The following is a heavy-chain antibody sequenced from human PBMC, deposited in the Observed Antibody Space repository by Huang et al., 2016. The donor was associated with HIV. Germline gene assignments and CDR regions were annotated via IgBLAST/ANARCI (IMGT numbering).Heavy chain of an antibody. CDR3: GRTGGYDRERFYHFSTDI. CDR1: SGSLSGQF. V-gene: IGHV4-34*02. CDR2: IGGLNGNV. Sequence: QVHLQQWGAGLVRPSETLSLTCAVFSGSLSGQFWTWIRQSPGRGLEWIGEIGGLNGNVNYNSSRRSRLTISVNTAKNQFSLNLTSVTAADTGLYYCGRTGGYDRERFYHFSTDIWSPGTAVIVSS. D-gene: IGHD5-12*01. J-gene: IGHJ6*02.